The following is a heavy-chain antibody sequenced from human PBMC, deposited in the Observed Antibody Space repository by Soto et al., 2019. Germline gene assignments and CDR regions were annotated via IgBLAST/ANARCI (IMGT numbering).Heavy chain of an antibody. Sequence: QVQLVESGGGVVQPGRSLRLSCAASGFTFSSYGMYWVRQAPGKGLECVAYISHDGGKRYSADSVKGRFTIFRDNSKNTLYLQMNSLGSEDGAVYYCAKDRRDGYFDNWGQGTLVTVSS. J-gene: IGHJ4*02. CDR3: AKDRRDGYFDN. CDR2: ISHDGGKR. V-gene: IGHV3-30*18. CDR1: GFTFSSYG.